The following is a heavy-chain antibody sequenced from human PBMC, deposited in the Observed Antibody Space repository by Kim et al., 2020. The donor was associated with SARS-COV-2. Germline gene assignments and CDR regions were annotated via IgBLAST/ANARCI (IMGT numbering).Heavy chain of an antibody. CDR1: GFTFNNYW. Sequence: GGSLRLSCATSGFTFNNYWMSWVRQAPGKGLEWVANIKEDGSEKYYVDSVQGRFTISRDNAKNSLYLQMNSLRAADTAVYYWAREGYVWGSYRENDYWGQGTLVTVSS. D-gene: IGHD3-16*02. CDR3: AREGYVWGSYRENDY. V-gene: IGHV3-7*01. J-gene: IGHJ4*02. CDR2: IKEDGSEK.